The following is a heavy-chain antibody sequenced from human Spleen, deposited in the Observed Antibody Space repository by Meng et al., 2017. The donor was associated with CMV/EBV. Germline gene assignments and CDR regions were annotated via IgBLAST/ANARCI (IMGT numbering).Heavy chain of an antibody. CDR3: ARARALWMQLWLRPPDY. CDR2: ISYDGDKK. V-gene: IGHV3-30*04. CDR1: FSFSNYA. D-gene: IGHD5-18*01. J-gene: IGHJ4*02. Sequence: FSFSNYAMHGVRQAPGKGLEWVAVISYDGDKKHYADSVKGRFTISRDNSKNTLYLQMNSLRDEDTAVYYCARARALWMQLWLRPPDYWGQGTPVTVSS.